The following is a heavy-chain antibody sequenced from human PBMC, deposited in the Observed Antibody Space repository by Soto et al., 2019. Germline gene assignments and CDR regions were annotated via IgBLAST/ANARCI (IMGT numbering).Heavy chain of an antibody. CDR1: GGSFSGYY. J-gene: IGHJ4*02. V-gene: IGHV4-34*01. Sequence: QVQLQQWGAGLLKPSETLSLTCAVYGGSFSGYYWSWIRQPPGKGLEWIGEINHSGSTNYNPSLKSRVTISVDTSKNQCSLKLSSVTAADTAVYYCASPPRSSSTSSYFDYWGQGTLVTVSS. CDR3: ASPPRSSSTSSYFDY. CDR2: INHSGST. D-gene: IGHD2-2*01.